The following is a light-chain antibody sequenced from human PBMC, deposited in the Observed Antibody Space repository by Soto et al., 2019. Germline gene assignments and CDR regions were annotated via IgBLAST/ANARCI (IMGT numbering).Light chain of an antibody. J-gene: IGLJ1*01. CDR1: SSDVGGYNY. Sequence: QCALTQPPSASGSPGQSVAISCTGTSSDVGGYNYVSWFQQHPGKAPKLIIYEVSKRPSGVPDRFSGSKSGNTASLTVSGLQAEDEADYYCSSFAGNNNYVFGTGTKVTVL. CDR2: EVS. CDR3: SSFAGNNNYV. V-gene: IGLV2-8*01.